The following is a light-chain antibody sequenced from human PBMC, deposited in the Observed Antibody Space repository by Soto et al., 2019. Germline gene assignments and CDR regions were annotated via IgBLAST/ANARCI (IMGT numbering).Light chain of an antibody. CDR2: EVS. CDR1: SSDVGGHHY. Sequence: QSVLTQPASVSGSPGQSITISCTGTSSDVGGHHYVSWYQQYPGKAPKVIIYEVSKRPSGISNRFSGSKSGNTASLTISGLQADDEADYFCSSYRSIGSLVFGTGTKVTVL. V-gene: IGLV2-14*01. CDR3: SSYRSIGSLV. J-gene: IGLJ1*01.